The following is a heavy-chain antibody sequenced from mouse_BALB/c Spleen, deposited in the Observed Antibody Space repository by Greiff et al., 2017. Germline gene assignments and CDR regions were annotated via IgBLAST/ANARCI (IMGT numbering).Heavy chain of an antibody. D-gene: IGHD1-2*01. CDR2: IRLKSNNYAT. J-gene: IGHJ2*01. Sequence: EVKLEESGGGLVQPGGSMKLSCVASGFTFSNYWMNWVRQSPEKGLEWVAEIRLKSNNYATHYAESVKGRFTISRDDSKSSVYLQMNNLRAEDTGIYYCTRNYYGYVRYFDYWGQGTTLTVSS. CDR1: GFTFSNYW. V-gene: IGHV6-6*02. CDR3: TRNYYGYVRYFDY.